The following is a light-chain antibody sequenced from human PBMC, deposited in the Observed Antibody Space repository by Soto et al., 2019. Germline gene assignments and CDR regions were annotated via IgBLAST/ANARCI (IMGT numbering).Light chain of an antibody. V-gene: IGLV2-11*01. J-gene: IGLJ1*01. CDR3: CSYAGSPYV. Sequence: QSALTQPRSVSGSPGQSVTISCTGTSSDVGGYNHVSWYQQHPDKAPKLMIYGVSKRPSGVPGRFSGSKSGNTASLTISGLQAEDEADYYCCSYAGSPYVFGTGTKLTVL. CDR1: SSDVGGYNH. CDR2: GVS.